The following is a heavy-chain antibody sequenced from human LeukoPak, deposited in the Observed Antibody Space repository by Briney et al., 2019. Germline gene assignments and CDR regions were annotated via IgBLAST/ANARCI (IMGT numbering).Heavy chain of an antibody. CDR2: ISAYNGNT. V-gene: IGHV1-18*01. CDR1: GYTFTSYG. Sequence: ASVKVSCKASGYTFTSYGISWVRQAPGQGLEWMGWISAYNGNTNYAQKLQGRVTMTTDTSTSTAYMELRSLRSDDTAVYYCAREGYYDSSGYSDYYYYCMAVWGQGTTVTVSS. D-gene: IGHD3-22*01. J-gene: IGHJ6*02. CDR3: AREGYYDSSGYSDYYYYCMAV.